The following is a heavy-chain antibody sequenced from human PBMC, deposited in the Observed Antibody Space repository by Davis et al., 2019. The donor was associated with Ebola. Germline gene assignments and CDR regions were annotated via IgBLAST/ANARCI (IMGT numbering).Heavy chain of an antibody. Sequence: SETLSLTCAVYGGSFTDYYWSWIRQSPETGLEWIGEINHSGSTNYNPSLKSRVTISVDTSKNQFSLKLSSVTAADTAVYYCARHQTGRGISFGAGGYYFDYWGQGTLVTVSS. J-gene: IGHJ4*02. CDR2: INHSGST. CDR1: GGSFTDYY. V-gene: IGHV4-34*01. D-gene: IGHD3-16*01. CDR3: ARHQTGRGISFGAGGYYFDY.